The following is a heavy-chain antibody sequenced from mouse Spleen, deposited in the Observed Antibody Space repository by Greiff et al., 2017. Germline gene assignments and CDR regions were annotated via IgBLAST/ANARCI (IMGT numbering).Heavy chain of an antibody. J-gene: IGHJ2*01. D-gene: IGHD1-1*01. CDR2: ISSGGGNT. Sequence: EVKLVESGGGLVKLGGSLKLSCAASGFTFSSYAMSWVRQTPEKRLEWVATISSGGGNTYYPDSVKGRFTISRDNAKNTLYLQMSSLKSEDTAMYYCARRGYYYGSSYGYFDYWGQGTTLTVSS. CDR1: GFTFSSYA. CDR3: ARRGYYYGSSYGYFDY. V-gene: IGHV5-9*04.